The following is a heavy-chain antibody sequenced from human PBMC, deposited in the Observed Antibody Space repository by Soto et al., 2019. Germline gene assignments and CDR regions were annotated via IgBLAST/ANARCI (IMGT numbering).Heavy chain of an antibody. D-gene: IGHD5-18*01. CDR2: ISSSSSYI. CDR3: ARDRNPGYSYEEISEDWFDP. CDR1: GFTFSSYS. Sequence: GGSLRLSCAASGFTFSSYSMNWVRQAPGKGLEWVSSISSSSSYIYYADSVKGRFTISRDNAKNSLYLQMNSLRAEDTAVYYCARDRNPGYSYEEISEDWFDPWGQGTLVTVSS. V-gene: IGHV3-21*01. J-gene: IGHJ5*02.